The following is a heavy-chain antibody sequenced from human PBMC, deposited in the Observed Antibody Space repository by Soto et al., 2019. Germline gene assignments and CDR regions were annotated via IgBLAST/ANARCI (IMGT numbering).Heavy chain of an antibody. D-gene: IGHD3-10*01. V-gene: IGHV2-5*02. CDR3: AHRRALLWFGELSGYFDY. Sequence: QITLKESGPTLVKPTQTLTLTCTFSGFSLSTSGVGVGWIRQPPGKALEWLALIYWDDDKRYSPSLKSRLTITKDTSKNQVVLTMTNMDPVDTATYYCAHRRALLWFGELSGYFDYWGQGTLVTVSS. CDR2: IYWDDDK. J-gene: IGHJ4*02. CDR1: GFSLSTSGVG.